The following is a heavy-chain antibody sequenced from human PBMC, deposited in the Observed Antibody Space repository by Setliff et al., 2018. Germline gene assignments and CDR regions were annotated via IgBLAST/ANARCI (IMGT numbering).Heavy chain of an antibody. CDR2: IIHSGST. CDR1: GGSFSGYY. V-gene: IGHV4-34*12. Sequence: PSETLSLTCAVYGGSFSGYYWSWIRQPPGKRLEWIGEIIHSGSTNYNPSLKSRVTISMDTSKNKFSLKVSSVTAADTAVYYCARSFSRSEKFLLDYWGQGALVTVSS. CDR3: ARSFSRSEKFLLDY. D-gene: IGHD2-15*01. J-gene: IGHJ4*02.